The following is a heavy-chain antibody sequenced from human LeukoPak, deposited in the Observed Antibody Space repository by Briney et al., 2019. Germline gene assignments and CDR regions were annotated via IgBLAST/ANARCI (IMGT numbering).Heavy chain of an antibody. V-gene: IGHV3-9*03. CDR2: ISWNGGTI. CDR3: ARGPTYSSSSLFDY. J-gene: IGHJ4*02. CDR1: GFTLHDYA. D-gene: IGHD6-6*01. Sequence: GRSLRLSCAASGFTLHDYAMHWVRQAPGKGLEWVSGISWNGGTIDYADSVKGRFTISRDNAKNSLYLQMNSLRPEDMALYYCARGPTYSSSSLFDYWGQGILVAVSS.